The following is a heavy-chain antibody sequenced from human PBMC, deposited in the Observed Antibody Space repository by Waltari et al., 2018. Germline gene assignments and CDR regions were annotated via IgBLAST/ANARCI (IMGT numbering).Heavy chain of an antibody. J-gene: IGHJ5*02. CDR2: ISNDGGKG. CDR1: GFTFSRYW. V-gene: IGHV3-74*01. Sequence: EEQVVESGGASVQPGGSLTLSCVASGFTFSRYWMHGVRQAPGKGPVWVERISNDGGKGIDADSVKGRFTISRDNSKNTVYLQMDSLRVEDTAMDHCVRDKPHNWFDPWGQGTLVTVSS. CDR3: VRDKPHNWFDP.